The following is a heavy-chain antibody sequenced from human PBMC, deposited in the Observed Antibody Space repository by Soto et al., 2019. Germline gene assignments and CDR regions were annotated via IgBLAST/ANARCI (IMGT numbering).Heavy chain of an antibody. Sequence: QVQLQESGPGLVKPSQTLSLTCTVSGGSVSSGSYYWTWIRQHPGKGLEWIGYIHSSGTTYYNPSLKRRGTTPXXXSXXPFSLQLTSVPAADPAVYYCAGGHQYDSVLSGLGYWGQGTLVTVSS. D-gene: IGHD3-16*01. CDR3: AGGHQYDSVLSGLGY. J-gene: IGHJ4*02. CDR1: GGSVSSGSYY. V-gene: IGHV4-31*03. CDR2: IHSSGTT.